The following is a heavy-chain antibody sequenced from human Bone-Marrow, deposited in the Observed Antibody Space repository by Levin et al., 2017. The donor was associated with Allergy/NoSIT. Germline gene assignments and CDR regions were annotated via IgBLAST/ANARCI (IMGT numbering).Heavy chain of an antibody. V-gene: IGHV3-30*03. D-gene: IGHD3-10*01. CDR2: ISSDGKDE. CDR3: ARSFRGFDD. Sequence: HPGGSLRLSCEASGFSFSHYAMHWIRQAPGKGLEWVAHISSDGKDEYYAESVKGRFTISRDNSNNIVYLQMNDLTFEDTALFYCARSFRGFDDWGQGTLVTVAS. CDR1: GFSFSHYA. J-gene: IGHJ4*02.